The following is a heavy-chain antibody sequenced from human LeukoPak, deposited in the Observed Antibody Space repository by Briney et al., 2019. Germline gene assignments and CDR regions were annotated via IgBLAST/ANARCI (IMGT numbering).Heavy chain of an antibody. CDR2: IYYSGSP. CDR3: ARVPVNIWENWFDP. D-gene: IGHD1-26*01. V-gene: IGHV4-39*07. Sequence: SETLSLTCTVSGGSISSSSYSWGWIRQPPGKALEWIGSIYYSGSPYYNPSLKSRVTISVDTSKNQFSLKLSSVTAADTAVYYCARVPVNIWENWFDPWGQGTLVTVSS. J-gene: IGHJ5*02. CDR1: GGSISSSSYS.